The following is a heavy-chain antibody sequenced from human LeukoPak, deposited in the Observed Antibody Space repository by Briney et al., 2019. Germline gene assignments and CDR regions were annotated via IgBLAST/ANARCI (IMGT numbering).Heavy chain of an antibody. V-gene: IGHV1-46*01. J-gene: IGHJ4*02. CDR3: AREGVAATGLDY. Sequence: GGSLRLSCAASGFTFSSFGMHWVRQAPGQGLEWMGIINPSGGSRSNTQKFQGRVTMTRDTSTSTVYMELSSLRSEDTAVYYCAREGVAATGLDYWGQGTLVTVSS. D-gene: IGHD6-13*01. CDR1: GFTFSSFG. CDR2: INPSGGSR.